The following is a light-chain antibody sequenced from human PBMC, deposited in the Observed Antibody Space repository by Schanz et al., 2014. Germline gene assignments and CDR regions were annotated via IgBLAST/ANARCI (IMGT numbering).Light chain of an antibody. CDR2: EVS. CDR1: SSDVGGYKY. Sequence: QSALTQPASVSAATGQSITISCTGTSSDVGGYKYVSWYQQHPGKAPKLMIYEVSKRPSGVPDRFSGSKSGSTASLTISGLRSEDEADYYCAAWDDSLNARVFGGGTKLTVL. J-gene: IGLJ3*02. V-gene: IGLV2-8*01. CDR3: AAWDDSLNARV.